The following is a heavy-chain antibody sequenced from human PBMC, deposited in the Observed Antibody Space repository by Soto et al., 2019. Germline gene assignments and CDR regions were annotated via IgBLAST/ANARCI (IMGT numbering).Heavy chain of an antibody. CDR3: AKDGRGWLTGTTADY. D-gene: IGHD1-7*01. CDR1: GFTFSSYA. V-gene: IGHV3-23*01. CDR2: ISGSGGST. J-gene: IGHJ4*02. Sequence: EVQLLESGGGLVQPGGSLRLSCAASGFTFSSYAMSWVRQAPGKGLEWVSAISGSGGSTYYADSVKGRFTISRDNSKNTLYLQMNSLRAEETAVYYCAKDGRGWLTGTTADYWGQGTLVNVSS.